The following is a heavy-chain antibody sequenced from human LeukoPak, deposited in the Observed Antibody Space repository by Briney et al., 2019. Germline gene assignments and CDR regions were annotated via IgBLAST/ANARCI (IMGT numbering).Heavy chain of an antibody. D-gene: IGHD6-13*01. Sequence: GGSLRLSCVASGFTFNYHGMNWVRQAPGKGLEWVAFIRYDGSNKYYADSVKGRFTISRDNSKNTLYLQMNSLRAEDTAVYYCAKDFHSSSWYVYYYYGMDVWGQGTTVTVSS. J-gene: IGHJ6*02. CDR2: IRYDGSNK. CDR1: GFTFNYHG. V-gene: IGHV3-30*02. CDR3: AKDFHSSSWYVYYYYGMDV.